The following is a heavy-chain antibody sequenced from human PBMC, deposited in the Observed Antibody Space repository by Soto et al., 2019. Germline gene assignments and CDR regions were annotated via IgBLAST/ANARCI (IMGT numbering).Heavy chain of an antibody. Sequence: SEAVSVTCAVSGGSSSSSNWWSWVRQPPGKGLEWIGEIYHSGSTNYNPSLKSRVTISVDKSNNQFSLKLSSVTAADTAVHYCARGNADYGMDVWGQGTTVTVSS. V-gene: IGHV4-4*02. CDR3: ARGNADYGMDV. D-gene: IGHD1-1*01. CDR2: IYHSGST. J-gene: IGHJ6*02. CDR1: GGSSSSSNW.